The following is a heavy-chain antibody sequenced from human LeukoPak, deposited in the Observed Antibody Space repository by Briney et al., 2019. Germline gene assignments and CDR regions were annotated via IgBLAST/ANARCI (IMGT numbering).Heavy chain of an antibody. CDR1: GGSIRSYY. Sequence: SETLSLTCTVSGGSIRSYYWSWIRQPPGKGLEWIGYIYYSGSTNYNPSLKSRVTISVDTSKNQFSLKLSSVTAADTAVYYCARGSSSWDGWGQGTLVTVSS. CDR2: IYYSGST. V-gene: IGHV4-59*12. D-gene: IGHD6-13*01. J-gene: IGHJ4*02. CDR3: ARGSSSWDG.